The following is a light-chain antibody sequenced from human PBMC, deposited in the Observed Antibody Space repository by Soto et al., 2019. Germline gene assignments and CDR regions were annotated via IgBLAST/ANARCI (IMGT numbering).Light chain of an antibody. J-gene: IGKJ4*01. Sequence: EIVMTQSPATLSVSPGEGATLSCRASQGIGSTLAWYQQKPGQTPRLLIYDASTRATGVPARFSGSASGTEFTLTISSLEPEDFAIYYCQQRNSWPPPTFGGGTRVEI. CDR2: DAS. CDR3: QQRNSWPPPT. CDR1: QGIGST. V-gene: IGKV3-15*01.